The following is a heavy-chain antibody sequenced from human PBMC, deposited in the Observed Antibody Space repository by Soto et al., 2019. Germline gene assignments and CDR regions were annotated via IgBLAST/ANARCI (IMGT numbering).Heavy chain of an antibody. Sequence: EVQLVESGGGLVQPGGSLRLSCAASGFTFSDHYMDWVRQAPGKGLEWVGRSRNKANSYTTEYAASVKGRFTIARDDSKSSVYLQMNSLKTEDTAMYYCVSAYMPHGSGSYFDYWGPGTLVTVSS. D-gene: IGHD3-10*01. J-gene: IGHJ4*01. CDR2: SRNKANSYTT. CDR3: VSAYMPHGSGSYFDY. CDR1: GFTFSDHY. V-gene: IGHV3-72*01.